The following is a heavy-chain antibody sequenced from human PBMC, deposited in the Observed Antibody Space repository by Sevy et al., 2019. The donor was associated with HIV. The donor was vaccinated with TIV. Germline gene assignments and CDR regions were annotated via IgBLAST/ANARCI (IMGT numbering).Heavy chain of an antibody. Sequence: GESLKISCTGSGYTLTSYWISWVRQMPGKGLEYMGKIDPSGSYTDYSPSFRGHVTISVDKSISTAYLQWSSLMASDTAIYYCARQPAAATGNFYYYYYMDVWGKGTTVTVSS. CDR2: IDPSGSYT. D-gene: IGHD6-13*01. V-gene: IGHV5-10-1*01. CDR1: GYTLTSYW. J-gene: IGHJ6*03. CDR3: ARQPAAATGNFYYYYYMDV.